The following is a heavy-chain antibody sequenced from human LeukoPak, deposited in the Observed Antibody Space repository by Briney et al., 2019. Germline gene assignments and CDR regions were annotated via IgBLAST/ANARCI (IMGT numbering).Heavy chain of an antibody. CDR2: IIPILGIA. Sequence: SVKVSCKASGGAFSGYTISWVRQAPGQGLEWMGRIIPILGIANYAQKFQGRVTITADKSTSTAYMELSSLRSEDTAVYYCASRPAYYYDSSGYYPGAFDIWGQGTMVTVSS. CDR3: ASRPAYYYDSSGYYPGAFDI. V-gene: IGHV1-69*02. D-gene: IGHD3-22*01. J-gene: IGHJ3*02. CDR1: GGAFSGYT.